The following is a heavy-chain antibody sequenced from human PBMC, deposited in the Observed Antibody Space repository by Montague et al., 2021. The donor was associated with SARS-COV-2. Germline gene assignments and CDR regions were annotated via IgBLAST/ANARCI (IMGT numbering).Heavy chain of an antibody. CDR1: GFTFSSYD. CDR2: IGTAGDT. Sequence: SLRLSCAASGFTFSSYDIHWVRQATGKGLEWVSAIGTAGDTYYPGSVKGRFTISRENAKNSLYLQMNSLRAGDTAVYYCARGVTMVQGVISGYYYYYGMDVWGQGTTVTVS. V-gene: IGHV3-13*04. D-gene: IGHD3-10*01. CDR3: ARGVTMVQGVISGYYYYYGMDV. J-gene: IGHJ6*02.